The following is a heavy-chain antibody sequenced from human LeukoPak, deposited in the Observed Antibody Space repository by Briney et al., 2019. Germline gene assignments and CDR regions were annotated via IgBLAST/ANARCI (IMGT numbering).Heavy chain of an antibody. Sequence: ASMKVSCKASGHTFTDYYMHWVRQAPGQGVEWMGRINPNNGGTHYAQTFQGRVTMTRDTSISTAYMELSRLRFYDTAVYYCYLEGVPVTGTSYYWGQGTLVTVSS. J-gene: IGHJ4*02. V-gene: IGHV1-2*06. CDR2: INPNNGGT. CDR1: GHTFTDYY. CDR3: YLEGVPVTGTSYY. D-gene: IGHD6-19*01.